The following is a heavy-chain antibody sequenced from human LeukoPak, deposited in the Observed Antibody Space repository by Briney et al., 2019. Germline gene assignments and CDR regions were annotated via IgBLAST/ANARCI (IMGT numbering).Heavy chain of an antibody. J-gene: IGHJ3*02. CDR1: GFTFRSYS. CDR2: ISSSSSYI. Sequence: GGSLRLSCAASGFTFRSYSMNWVRQAPGKGLEWVSSISSSSSYIYYADSVKGRFTISRDNAKNSLYLQINSLRAEDTAVYYCLPLLSRPYVEDGFDIWGQGTMVTVSS. D-gene: IGHD2/OR15-2a*01. V-gene: IGHV3-21*01. CDR3: LPLLSRPYVEDGFDI.